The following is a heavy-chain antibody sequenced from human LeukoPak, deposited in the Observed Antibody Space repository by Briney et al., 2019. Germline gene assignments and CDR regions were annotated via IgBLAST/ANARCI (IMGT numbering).Heavy chain of an antibody. CDR2: IYYSGST. CDR1: GGSISSYY. V-gene: IGHV4-59*01. D-gene: IGHD6-19*01. Sequence: SETLSLTCTVSGGSISSYYWSWIRQPPGKGLEWIGYIYYSGSTNYNPSLKSRVTISVDTSKNQFSLKLSSVTAADTAVYYCARDLSSGWYNYFDYWGQGTLVTVSS. J-gene: IGHJ4*02. CDR3: ARDLSSGWYNYFDY.